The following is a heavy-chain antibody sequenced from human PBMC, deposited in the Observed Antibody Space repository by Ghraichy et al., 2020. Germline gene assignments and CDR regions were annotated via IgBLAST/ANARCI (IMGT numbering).Heavy chain of an antibody. CDR1: GYTFTSYY. V-gene: IGHV1-46*01. J-gene: IGHJ3*02. CDR3: AREGRFLEWIDAFDI. CDR2: INPSGGST. Sequence: ASVKVSCKASGYTFTSYYMHWVRQAPGQGLEWMGIINPSGGSTSYAQKFQGRVTMTRDTSTSTVYMELSSLRSEDTAVYYCAREGRFLEWIDAFDIWGQGTMVTVSS. D-gene: IGHD3-3*01.